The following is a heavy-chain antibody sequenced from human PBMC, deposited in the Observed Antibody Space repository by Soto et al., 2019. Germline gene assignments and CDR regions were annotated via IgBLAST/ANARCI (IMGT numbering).Heavy chain of an antibody. CDR1: GGTFSSYA. CDR3: AHIYDSITGDAFDI. Sequence: SVKVSCKASGGTFSSYAISWVRQAPGQGLEWMGGIIPIFGTANYAQKFQGRVTITADESTSTAYMELSSLGSEDTAVYYCAHIYDSITGDAFDIWGQGTMVTVSS. CDR2: IIPIFGTA. V-gene: IGHV1-69*13. D-gene: IGHD3-22*01. J-gene: IGHJ3*02.